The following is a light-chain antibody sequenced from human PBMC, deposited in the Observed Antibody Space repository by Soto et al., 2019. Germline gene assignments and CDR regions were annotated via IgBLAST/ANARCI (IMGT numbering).Light chain of an antibody. CDR2: DNT. CDR3: QSYDSSLRDVV. J-gene: IGLJ2*01. V-gene: IGLV1-40*01. Sequence: QSALTQPPSVSGAPGQRVTISCTGSSSNIGAGYDVHWYQQLPGTAPKLLIYDNTNRPSGVPDRFSGAKSGTSASLAITGLQADDESDYYCQSYDSSLRDVVFGGGTKLTVL. CDR1: SSNIGAGYD.